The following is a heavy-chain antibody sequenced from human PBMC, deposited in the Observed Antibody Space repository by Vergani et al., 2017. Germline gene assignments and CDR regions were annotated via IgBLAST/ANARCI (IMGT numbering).Heavy chain of an antibody. V-gene: IGHV3-33*01. CDR1: GFTFNQYG. Sequence: QVQLVESGGGVVQPGRSLRLSCAASGFTFNQYGMHWVRQAPGKGLEWVAVTWYDGNNKQYADSVKGRFTISRDNSKSTMYLPMNSLRDEDTGVYYCARDLRLLYNRFDPWGQGTLVTVSS. CDR2: TWYDGNNK. CDR3: ARDLRLLYNRFDP. D-gene: IGHD1-14*01. J-gene: IGHJ5*02.